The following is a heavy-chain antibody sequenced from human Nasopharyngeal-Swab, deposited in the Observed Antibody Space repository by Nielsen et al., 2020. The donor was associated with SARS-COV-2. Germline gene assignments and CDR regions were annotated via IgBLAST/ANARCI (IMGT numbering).Heavy chain of an antibody. D-gene: IGHD3-3*01. CDR1: GFTFNNYN. Sequence: GESLKIPCEASGFTFNNYNFNWVRQAPGKGLEWVSSISSSSSYIYYADSVKDRFTISRDNAKNSLYLQMNSLRAEDTAVYYCARDGLDYDFWSAYFMDVWGQGTTVTVSS. CDR3: ARDGLDYDFWSAYFMDV. J-gene: IGHJ6*02. V-gene: IGHV3-21*01. CDR2: ISSSSSYI.